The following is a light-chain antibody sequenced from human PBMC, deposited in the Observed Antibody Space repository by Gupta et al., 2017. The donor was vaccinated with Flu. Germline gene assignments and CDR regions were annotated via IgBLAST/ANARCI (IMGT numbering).Light chain of an antibody. J-gene: IGKJ1*01. Sequence: DIVMTQSPLSLPVTPGEPASISCRSSQSLLHNNGYNYLDWYLQKAGQSPQLLLYLGSKRASGVPDRLSGSGSGTDFTLKISRVEAEDVGGYYCMQGLQTPLTVGQGTKVEIK. CDR2: LGS. V-gene: IGKV2-28*01. CDR3: MQGLQTPLT. CDR1: QSLLHNNGYNY.